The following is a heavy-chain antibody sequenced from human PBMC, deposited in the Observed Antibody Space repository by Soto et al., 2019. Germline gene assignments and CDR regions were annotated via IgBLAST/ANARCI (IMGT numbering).Heavy chain of an antibody. D-gene: IGHD6-13*01. CDR2: ISGSGGST. Sequence: GSLRLSCAASGFTFSSYAMNWVRQAPGKGLEWVSVISGSGGSTYYADSVKGRLTISRDNSKNTLYLQMNSLRAEDTAVYYCARRGPGTYFDYWGQGTLVTVSS. V-gene: IGHV3-23*01. J-gene: IGHJ4*02. CDR1: GFTFSSYA. CDR3: ARRGPGTYFDY.